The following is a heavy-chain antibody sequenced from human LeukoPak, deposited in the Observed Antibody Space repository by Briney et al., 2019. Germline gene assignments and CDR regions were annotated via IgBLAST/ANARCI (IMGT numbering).Heavy chain of an antibody. V-gene: IGHV3-11*01. Sequence: GGSLRLSCAASGFTFSDYYMSWLRQAPGKGLEWVSYISSSGSTIYYADSVKGRFTISRDNAKNSLYLQMNSLRAEDTAVYYCARDLGYCSSTSCYSAHDAFDIWGQGTMVTVSS. J-gene: IGHJ3*02. D-gene: IGHD2-2*02. CDR3: ARDLGYCSSTSCYSAHDAFDI. CDR1: GFTFSDYY. CDR2: ISSSGSTI.